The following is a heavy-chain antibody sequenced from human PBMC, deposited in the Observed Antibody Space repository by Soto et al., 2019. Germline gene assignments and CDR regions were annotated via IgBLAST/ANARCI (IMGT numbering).Heavy chain of an antibody. J-gene: IGHJ4*02. V-gene: IGHV4-31*03. CDR3: ARIGYCSSTSCDGKDY. Sequence: SETLSLTCTVSGGSICSGGYYWSWIRQHPGKGLEWIGYIYYSGSTYYNPSLKSRVTISVDTSKNQFSLKLSSVTAADTAVYYCARIGYCSSTSCDGKDYWGQGTLVTVSS. CDR1: GGSICSGGYY. CDR2: IYYSGST. D-gene: IGHD2-2*01.